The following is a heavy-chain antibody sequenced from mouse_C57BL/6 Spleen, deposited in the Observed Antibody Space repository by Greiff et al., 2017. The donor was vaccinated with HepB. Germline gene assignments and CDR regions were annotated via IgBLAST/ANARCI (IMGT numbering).Heavy chain of an antibody. D-gene: IGHD1-1*01. V-gene: IGHV2-6*03. CDR1: GFSLTSYG. CDR3: YGSSPYAMDY. J-gene: IGHJ4*01. CDR2: IWSDGST. Sequence: VKLMESGPGLVAPSQSLSITCTVSGFSLTSYGVHWVRQPPGKGLEWLVVIWSDGSTTYNSALKSRLSISKDNSKSQVFLKMNSLQTDDTAMYSYYGSSPYAMDYWGQGTSVTVSS.